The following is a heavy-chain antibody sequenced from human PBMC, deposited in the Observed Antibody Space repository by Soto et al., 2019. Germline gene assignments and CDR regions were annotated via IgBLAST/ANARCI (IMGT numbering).Heavy chain of an antibody. CDR1: GYTFTSYY. D-gene: IGHD6-6*01. CDR3: ARDMVAARPDYYYYYGMDV. Sequence: ASVKVSCKASGYTFTSYYMHWVRQAPGQGLEWMGIINPSGGSTSYAQKFQGRVTMTRDTSTSTVYMELSSLRSEDTAVYYCARDMVAARPDYYYYYGMDVWGQGSTVTVSS. V-gene: IGHV1-46*01. J-gene: IGHJ6*02. CDR2: INPSGGST.